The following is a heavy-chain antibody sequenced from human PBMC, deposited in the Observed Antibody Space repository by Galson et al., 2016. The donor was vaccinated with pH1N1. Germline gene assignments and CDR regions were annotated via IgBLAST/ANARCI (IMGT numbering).Heavy chain of an antibody. V-gene: IGHV3-7*01. Sequence: SLRLSCAGSGFTFSNYWMTWVRQAPGKGLEWVANIEQDGSEKFYVASVKGRFTISRDNAKNSLYLQMNSLRAEDTAVYYCARAIAAADSAWGQGTMVTVSS. CDR2: IEQDGSEK. CDR3: ARAIAAADSA. CDR1: GFTFSNYW. D-gene: IGHD6-13*01. J-gene: IGHJ3*01.